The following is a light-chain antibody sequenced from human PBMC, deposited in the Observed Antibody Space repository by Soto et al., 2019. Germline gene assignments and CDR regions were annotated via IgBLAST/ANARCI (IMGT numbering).Light chain of an antibody. CDR3: AAWDDSLNGLV. J-gene: IGLJ2*01. V-gene: IGLV1-44*01. CDR2: TNN. Sequence: QSVLTQPPSASGTPGQRVTFSCSGSSSNIGSNTVNWYQQLPGTAPKLLIYTNNQRPSGVPDRFSGSKSGTSASLAISGLQSEDESDYYCAAWDDSLNGLVFGVGTKLTVL. CDR1: SSNIGSNT.